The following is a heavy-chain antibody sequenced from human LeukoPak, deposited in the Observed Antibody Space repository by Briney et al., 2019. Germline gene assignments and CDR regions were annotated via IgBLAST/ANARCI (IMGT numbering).Heavy chain of an antibody. D-gene: IGHD3-10*01. V-gene: IGHV4-34*01. J-gene: IGHJ5*02. CDR2: INHSGST. Sequence: SETLSLTCAVYGGSFSGYYWSWIRQPPGKGLKWIGEINHSGSTNYNPSLKSRVTISVDTSKNQFSLKLSSVTAADTAVYYCASTYYYGSGSWNWFDPWGQGTLVTVSS. CDR1: GGSFSGYY. CDR3: ASTYYYGSGSWNWFDP.